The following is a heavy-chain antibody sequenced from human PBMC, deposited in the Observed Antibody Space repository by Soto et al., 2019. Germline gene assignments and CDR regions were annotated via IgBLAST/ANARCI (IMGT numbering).Heavy chain of an antibody. J-gene: IGHJ6*04. CDR3: TWHLDS. Sequence: EVQLVESGGGLVKPGGSLRLSCAASGFTFKDAWMSWVRQAPGKGLEWVGHIKSTDTGGTTDYAAPVKGRFSISKDDSEDTLYLQMNSLKTEVTAMYFCTWHLDSWGKGTSVIVSS. V-gene: IGHV3-15*01. CDR2: IKSTDTGGTT. CDR1: GFTFKDAW.